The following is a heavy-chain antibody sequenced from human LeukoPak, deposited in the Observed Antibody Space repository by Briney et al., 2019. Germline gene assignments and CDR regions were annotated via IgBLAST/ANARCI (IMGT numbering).Heavy chain of an antibody. V-gene: IGHV3-33*01. CDR3: ARGDGYDDAEYLQH. D-gene: IGHD5-24*01. Sequence: GGSLRLSCAASGFTFSSYGMHGVRQAPGKGREWGAVIWYDGSNKYYGDSVKGRFTISRDNSKETLYLQMNSLRVEATAVYYCARGDGYDDAEYLQHWGPGNLVTVS. CDR2: IWYDGSNK. J-gene: IGHJ1*01. CDR1: GFTFSSYG.